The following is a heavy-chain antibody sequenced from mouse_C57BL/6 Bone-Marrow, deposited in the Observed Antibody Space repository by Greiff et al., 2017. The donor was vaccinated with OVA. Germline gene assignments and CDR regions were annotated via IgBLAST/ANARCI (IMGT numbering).Heavy chain of an antibody. CDR2: IYPGGGYT. D-gene: IGHD1-1*01. V-gene: IGHV1-63*01. CDR1: GYTFTNYW. J-gene: IGHJ4*01. Sequence: QVQLKQSGAELVRPGTSVKMSCKASGYTFTNYWIGWAKQRPGHGLEWIGDIYPGGGYTNYNEKFKGKATLTADKSSSTAYMQFSSLTSEDSAIYYGARGDYGSSYAMDYWGQGTSVTVSS. CDR3: ARGDYGSSYAMDY.